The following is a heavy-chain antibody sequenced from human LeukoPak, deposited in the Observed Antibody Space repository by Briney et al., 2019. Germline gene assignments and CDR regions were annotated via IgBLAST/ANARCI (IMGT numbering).Heavy chain of an antibody. CDR2: IYYSGST. CDR1: GGSISGYH. J-gene: IGHJ4*02. V-gene: IGHV4-59*06. D-gene: IGHD1-26*01. Sequence: KPSETLSLTCTVSGGSISGYHWIWIRQPAGKGLEWIGYIYYSGSTYYNPSLKSRVTISVDTSKNQFSLKLSSVTAADTAVYYCARVSRGELLLIDYWGQGTLVTVSS. CDR3: ARVSRGELLLIDY.